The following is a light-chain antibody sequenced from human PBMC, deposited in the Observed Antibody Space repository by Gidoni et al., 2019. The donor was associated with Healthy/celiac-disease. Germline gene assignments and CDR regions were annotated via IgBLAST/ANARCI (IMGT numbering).Light chain of an antibody. J-gene: IGKJ2*01. Sequence: EIVLTQSPATLSLSPGERSTLSCRASQSVSSYLACNQQKPGQAPRLLIYDASNRATGIPARFSGSGSGTDFTLTIRSLEPEDFSVYYCQQANTFGQGTKLEIK. CDR1: QSVSSY. V-gene: IGKV3-11*01. CDR3: QQANT. CDR2: DAS.